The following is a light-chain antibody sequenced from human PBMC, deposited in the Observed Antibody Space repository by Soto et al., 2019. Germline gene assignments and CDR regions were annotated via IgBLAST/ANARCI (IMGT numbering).Light chain of an antibody. J-gene: IGLJ1*01. CDR1: SSDVGGYNY. Sequence: SAMTQPASVSGSPGQSITISCTGTSSDVGGYNYVSWYQQHPGKAPKLMIYEVTNRPSGVSDRFSGSKSGNTASLTISGLQAEDEADYYCTSYTGTNTRYVFGTGTKVTVL. V-gene: IGLV2-14*01. CDR2: EVT. CDR3: TSYTGTNTRYV.